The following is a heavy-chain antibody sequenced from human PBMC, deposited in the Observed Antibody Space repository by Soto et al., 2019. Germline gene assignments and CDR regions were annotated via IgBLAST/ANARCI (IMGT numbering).Heavy chain of an antibody. D-gene: IGHD4-17*01. V-gene: IGHV4-59*08. CDR1: GGSISSYY. CDR2: IYYSGST. CDR3: ARRTVTTPSYFDY. J-gene: IGHJ4*02. Sequence: SETLSLTCTVSGGSISSYYWSWIRQPPGKGLEWIGYIYYSGSTNYNPSLKSRVTISVDTSKNQFSLKLSSVTAADTAVYYCARRTVTTPSYFDYWGQGTLLTVSS.